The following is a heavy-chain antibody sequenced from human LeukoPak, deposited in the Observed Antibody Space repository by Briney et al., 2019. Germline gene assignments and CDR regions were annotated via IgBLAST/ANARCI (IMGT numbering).Heavy chain of an antibody. Sequence: GASLRLSCAASGFTFSSCAISWVRQAPGKGLEWVSAISGSGGSTYYADSVKGRFTISRDNSKNTLYLQMNSLRAEDTAVYYCAKWAQSSGWYGPTGYWGQGTLVTVSS. J-gene: IGHJ4*02. CDR3: AKWAQSSGWYGPTGY. D-gene: IGHD6-19*01. V-gene: IGHV3-23*01. CDR2: ISGSGGST. CDR1: GFTFSSCA.